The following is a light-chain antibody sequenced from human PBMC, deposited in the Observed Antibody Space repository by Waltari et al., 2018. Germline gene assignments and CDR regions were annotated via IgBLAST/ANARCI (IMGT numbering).Light chain of an antibody. CDR3: GTSDDSLSAPHVV. CDR2: QNN. J-gene: IGLJ2*01. V-gene: IGLV1-51*02. CDR1: SSNIGNNF. Sequence: QSVLAQPPSVSAAPGQKVTISFSGTSSNIGNNFLSWYPQLPGTAPKLLIYQNNNRPSGIPDRFSGSKSGTSATLGITGLQTGDEADYFCGTSDDSLSAPHVVFGGGTKLTVL.